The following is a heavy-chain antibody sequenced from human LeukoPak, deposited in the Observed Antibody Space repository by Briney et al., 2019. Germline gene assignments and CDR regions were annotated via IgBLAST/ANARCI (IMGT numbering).Heavy chain of an antibody. V-gene: IGHV4-31*03. Sequence: PSETLSLTCTVSGGSISSGGYYWSWIRQHPGKGLEWIGYIYYSGSTYYNPSLKSRVTISVDTSKNQFSLKLSSVTAADTAVYYCARVAAVAGTCVYFDYWGQGTLVTVSS. CDR3: ARVAAVAGTCVYFDY. J-gene: IGHJ4*02. D-gene: IGHD6-19*01. CDR2: IYYSGST. CDR1: GGSISSGGYY.